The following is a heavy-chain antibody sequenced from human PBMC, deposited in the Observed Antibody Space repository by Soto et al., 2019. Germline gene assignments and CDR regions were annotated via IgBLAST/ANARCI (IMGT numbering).Heavy chain of an antibody. J-gene: IGHJ6*02. V-gene: IGHV4-34*01. CDR1: GGSFSGYD. CDR2: INHSGST. CDR3: ARWGYYDSSGYYHLLYYYYGMDV. Sequence: SYSLSLTCAVYGGSFSGYDGSGIRKPTGKGLEWIGEINHSGSTNYNPSLKSRVTISVDTSKNQFSLKLSSVTAADTAVYYCARWGYYDSSGYYHLLYYYYGMDVWGQGTTVTVSS. D-gene: IGHD3-22*01.